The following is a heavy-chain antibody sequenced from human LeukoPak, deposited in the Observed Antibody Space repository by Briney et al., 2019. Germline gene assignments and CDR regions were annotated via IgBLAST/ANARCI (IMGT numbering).Heavy chain of an antibody. V-gene: IGHV1-2*02. CDR3: ARLDGLSTTASY. CDR2: INPTSGGT. CDR1: GYTFIGYY. J-gene: IGHJ4*02. Sequence: GASVKVSCKASGYTFIGYYLHWVRQAPGQGLEWMGWINPTSGGTNYAQKFQDRVTMTRDTSINTAYMELSRLTSDDTAVYYCARLDGLSTTASYWGQGTLVIVSS. D-gene: IGHD5/OR15-5a*01.